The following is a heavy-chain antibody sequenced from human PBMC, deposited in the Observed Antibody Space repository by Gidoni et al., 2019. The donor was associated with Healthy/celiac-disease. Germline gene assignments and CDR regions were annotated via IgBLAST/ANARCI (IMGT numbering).Heavy chain of an antibody. V-gene: IGHV3-23*01. D-gene: IGHD6-6*01. CDR3: AKVGGDIAARPDSNYYYYGMDV. CDR2: ISSSGGST. CDR1: GSAFSRYA. J-gene: IGHJ6*02. Sequence: EVQLLESGRRLVQPGWSLRLTRAASGSAFSRYARHRVRQAPGKGLEWASAISSSGGSTYYADSVKGRFTISRDNSKNTLYLQMNSLRAEDTAVNYCAKVGGDIAARPDSNYYYYGMDVWGQGTTVTVSS.